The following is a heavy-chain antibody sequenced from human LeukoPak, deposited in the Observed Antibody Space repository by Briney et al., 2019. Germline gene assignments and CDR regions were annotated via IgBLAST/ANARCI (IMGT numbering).Heavy chain of an antibody. CDR3: ARIMRVDYGTYYFDY. CDR1: GYTFTSYY. V-gene: IGHV1-46*03. Sequence: ASVKVSCKASGYTFTSYYMHWVRQAPGQGLEWMGIINPSGGSTSYAQKFQGRVTMTRDTSTSTVYMELSSLRSEDTAVYFCARIMRVDYGTYYFDYWGQGTLVTVSS. CDR2: INPSGGST. D-gene: IGHD4/OR15-4a*01. J-gene: IGHJ4*02.